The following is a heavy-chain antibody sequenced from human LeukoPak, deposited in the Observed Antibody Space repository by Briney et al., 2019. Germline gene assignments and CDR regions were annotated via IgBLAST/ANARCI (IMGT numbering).Heavy chain of an antibody. D-gene: IGHD2-2*01. V-gene: IGHV4-31*03. CDR1: GGSISSGGYY. CDR2: IYYSGST. CDR3: ASSTTQRWGYYYGMGV. J-gene: IGHJ6*02. Sequence: SETLSLTCTVSGGSISSGGYYWSWIRQHPGKGLEWIGYIYYSGSTYYNPSLKSRVTISVDTSKNQFSLKLSSVTAADTAVYYCASSTTQRWGYYYGMGVWGQGTTVTVSS.